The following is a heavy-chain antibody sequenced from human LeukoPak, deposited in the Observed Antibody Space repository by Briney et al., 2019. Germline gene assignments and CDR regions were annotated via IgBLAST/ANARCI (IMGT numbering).Heavy chain of an antibody. J-gene: IGHJ4*02. D-gene: IGHD2-15*01. CDR1: GGSISSGGYY. CDR3: ARDSDSSFDY. CDR2: IYYSGST. V-gene: IGHV4-31*03. Sequence: SETLSLTCTVSGGSISSGGYYWSWIRQHQGKGLEWIGYIYYSGSTYYNPSLKSRVTISVDTSKNQFSLKLSSVTAADTAVYYCARDSDSSFDYRGQGTLVTVSS.